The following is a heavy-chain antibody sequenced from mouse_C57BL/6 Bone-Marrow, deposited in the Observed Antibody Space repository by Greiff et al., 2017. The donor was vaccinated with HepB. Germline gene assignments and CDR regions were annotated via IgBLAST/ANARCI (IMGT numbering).Heavy chain of an antibody. D-gene: IGHD2-4*01. J-gene: IGHJ2*01. CDR2: IYPRSGNT. CDR3: ARGGLRPYFDY. CDR1: GYTFTSYG. V-gene: IGHV1-81*01. Sequence: LVESGAELARPGASVKLSCKASGYTFTSYGISWVKQRTGQGLEWIGEIYPRSGNTYYNEKFKGKATLTADKSSSTAYMELRSLTSEDSAVYFCARGGLRPYFDYWGQGTTLTVSS.